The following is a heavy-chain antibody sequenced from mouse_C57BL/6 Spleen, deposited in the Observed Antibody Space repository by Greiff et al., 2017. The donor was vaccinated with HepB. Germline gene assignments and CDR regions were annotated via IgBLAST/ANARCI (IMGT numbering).Heavy chain of an antibody. D-gene: IGHD1-1*01. CDR1: GYTFTSYW. CDR2: IDPSDSET. Sequence: QVQLKQPGAELVRPGSSVKLSCKASGYTFTSYWMHWVKQRPIQGLEWIGNIDPSDSETHYNQKFKDKATLTVDKSSSTAYMQLSSLTSEDSAVYYCARSGTRAVVARQTMDYWGQGTSVTVSS. V-gene: IGHV1-52*01. CDR3: ARSGTRAVVARQTMDY. J-gene: IGHJ4*01.